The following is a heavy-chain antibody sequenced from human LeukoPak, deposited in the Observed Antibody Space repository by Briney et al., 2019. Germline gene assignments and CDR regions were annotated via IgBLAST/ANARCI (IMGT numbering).Heavy chain of an antibody. D-gene: IGHD6-13*01. Sequence: GASVKVSCKASGYTFTDYYMHWVRQAPGQGLEWMGWINPNNGGTKYAQKFQGRVTMTRDTSISTAYMEPNRLRSDDTAVYYCAREPDSSSWNFDYWGQGTLVTVSS. V-gene: IGHV1-2*02. J-gene: IGHJ4*02. CDR2: INPNNGGT. CDR1: GYTFTDYY. CDR3: AREPDSSSWNFDY.